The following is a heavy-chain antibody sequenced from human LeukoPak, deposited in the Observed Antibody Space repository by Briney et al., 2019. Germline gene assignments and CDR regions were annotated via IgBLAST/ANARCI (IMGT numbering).Heavy chain of an antibody. Sequence: GGSLRLSCAASGFTVSSNYMSWVRQAPGKGLEWVSVIYSGGSTYYADSVKGRFTISRDNSENTLYLQMNSLRAEDTAVYYCARKRGYSYGNFDYWGQGTLVTVSS. CDR1: GFTVSSNY. J-gene: IGHJ4*02. V-gene: IGHV3-66*02. D-gene: IGHD5-18*01. CDR2: IYSGGST. CDR3: ARKRGYSYGNFDY.